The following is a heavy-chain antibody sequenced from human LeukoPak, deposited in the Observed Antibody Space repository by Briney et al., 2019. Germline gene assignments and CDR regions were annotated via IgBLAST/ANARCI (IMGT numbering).Heavy chain of an antibody. CDR2: INPKSGGT. CDR1: GYTFTGYY. Sequence: ASVKVSCKASGYTFTGYYMHWVRQAPGQGLEWMGWINPKSGGTNYAQKFQGRVTMTRDTSISTAYMELSRLRSDDTAVYYCARGGDYYYYYMDVWGKGTTVTVSS. D-gene: IGHD3-10*01. CDR3: ARGGDYYYYYMDV. V-gene: IGHV1-2*02. J-gene: IGHJ6*03.